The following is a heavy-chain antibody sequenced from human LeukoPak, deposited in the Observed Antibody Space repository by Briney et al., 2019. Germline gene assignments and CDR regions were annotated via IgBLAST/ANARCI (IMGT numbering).Heavy chain of an antibody. D-gene: IGHD6-19*01. CDR2: IYHSGST. J-gene: IGHJ1*01. Sequence: PSQTLSLTCTVSGGSISSGGYYWSWIRQPPGKGLEWIGYIYHSGSTYYNPSLKSRVTISVDRSKNQFSLKLSSVTAADTAVYYCARGPAVAGTFRRSEYFQHWGQGTLVTVSS. V-gene: IGHV4-30-2*01. CDR1: GGSISSGGYY. CDR3: ARGPAVAGTFRRSEYFQH.